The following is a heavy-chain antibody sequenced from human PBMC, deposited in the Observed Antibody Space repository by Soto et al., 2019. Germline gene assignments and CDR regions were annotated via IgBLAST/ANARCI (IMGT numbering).Heavy chain of an antibody. CDR3: AHGGMVRGVIDPYYFDY. J-gene: IGHJ4*02. CDR2: IYWDDDK. CDR1: GFSLSTSGVG. V-gene: IGHV2-5*02. Sequence: QITLKESGPPLVKPTQTLTLTCTFSGFSLSTSGVGVGWIRQPPGKALEWLALIYWDDDKRYSPSLKSRLTITKDTSKNQVVLTMTNMDPVDTATYYCAHGGMVRGVIDPYYFDYWGQGTLVTVSS. D-gene: IGHD3-10*01.